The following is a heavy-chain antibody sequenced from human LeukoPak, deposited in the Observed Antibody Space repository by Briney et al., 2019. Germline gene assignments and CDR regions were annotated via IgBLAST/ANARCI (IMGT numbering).Heavy chain of an antibody. CDR3: ARDPSSVTLYFFDY. CDR2: IDANNGDT. CDR1: GYTFRGNY. J-gene: IGHJ4*02. Sequence: GASVKISCKASGYTFRGNYIHWLRQAPGQGLEWMGWIDANNGDTKSAQKFQGRVTMSRDTSISTAYMDLSSLSPGDAAVYYCARDPSSVTLYFFDYWGQGTLVTVSP. V-gene: IGHV1-2*02. D-gene: IGHD4-11*01.